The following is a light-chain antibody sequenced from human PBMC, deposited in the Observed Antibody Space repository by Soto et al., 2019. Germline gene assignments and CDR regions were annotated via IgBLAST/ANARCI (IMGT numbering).Light chain of an antibody. CDR3: QQYEASPLT. V-gene: IGKV3-20*01. Sequence: EIVLPQSPGTLSLSPGERATLSCRASQSLSTYSLAWYQQKPGQTPRLLIYAASTRDTDIPDRFNGSGSGTDFALTISRLEPEDFALYYCQQYEASPLTFGPGTKVDVK. CDR2: AAS. J-gene: IGKJ3*01. CDR1: QSLSTYS.